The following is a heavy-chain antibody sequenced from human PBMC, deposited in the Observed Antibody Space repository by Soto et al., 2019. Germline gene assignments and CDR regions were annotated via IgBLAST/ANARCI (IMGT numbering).Heavy chain of an antibody. V-gene: IGHV1-2*04. J-gene: IGHJ4*02. CDR2: INPNSGGT. CDR1: GYTLTGFL. D-gene: IGHD2-2*01. CDR3: EFQRDGVVY. Sequence: QVQLVQSGAEVKKPGASVKVSCKASGYTLTGFLLHWVRQAPGQGLEWVGWINPNSGGTNYAQKFQGWVTMTRDTSISTAYMELSRLTSDATAVYYCEFQRDGVVYWGQGSLVTVSS.